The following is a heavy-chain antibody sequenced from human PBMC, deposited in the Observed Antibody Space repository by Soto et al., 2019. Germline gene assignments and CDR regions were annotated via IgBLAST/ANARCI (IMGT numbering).Heavy chain of an antibody. CDR3: ARVRHDSAAAHIDAFDV. V-gene: IGHV3-30*03. CDR1: GFTFSNYG. Sequence: GFTFSNYGMSWVRQAPGKGLEWVATXXXDGSNAXYAXXVKGRITISRATPKNTLYLHMNSLRPDDTTVYYCARVRHDSAAAHIDAFDVWGQGKLVTVSS. D-gene: IGHD3-3*01. J-gene: IGHJ3*01. CDR2: XXXDGSNA.